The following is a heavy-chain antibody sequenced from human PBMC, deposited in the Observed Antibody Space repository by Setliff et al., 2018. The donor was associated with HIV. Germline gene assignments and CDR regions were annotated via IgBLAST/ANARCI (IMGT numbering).Heavy chain of an antibody. V-gene: IGHV4-59*01. Sequence: SETLSLTCIVSGDSLGSYYWSWIRQSPGKGLEWIGDVHDSGGTRYNPSLDSRVTISSDTSTNQFSLMLHSVTAADTAVYFCARGTTYRSWYFDLWGRGTLVTVSS. CDR3: ARGTTYRSWYFDL. CDR1: GDSLGSYY. CDR2: VHDSGGT. J-gene: IGHJ2*01.